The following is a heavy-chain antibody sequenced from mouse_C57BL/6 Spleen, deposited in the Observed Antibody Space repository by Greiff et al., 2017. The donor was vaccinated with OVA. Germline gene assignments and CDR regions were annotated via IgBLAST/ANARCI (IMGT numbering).Heavy chain of an antibody. CDR1: GFTFSDAW. D-gene: IGHD3-3*01. J-gene: IGHJ2*01. CDR3: TRQGLRTPYYFDY. CDR2: IRNKANNHAT. Sequence: EVKLVESGGGLVQPGGSMKLSCAASGFTFSDAWMDWVRQSPEQGLEWVAEIRNKANNHATYYAESVKGRFTISRDDSKSSVYLQMNSLRAEDTGIYYCTRQGLRTPYYFDYWGQGTTLTVSS. V-gene: IGHV6-6*01.